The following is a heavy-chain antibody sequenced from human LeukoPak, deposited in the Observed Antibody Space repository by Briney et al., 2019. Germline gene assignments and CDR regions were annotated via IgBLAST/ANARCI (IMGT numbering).Heavy chain of an antibody. V-gene: IGHV1-8*01. D-gene: IGHD5-18*01. CDR3: AKNVRDTGTFDY. Sequence: GSVKVSCKASGYSFTTYDINWVRQATGQGLEWMGWMNPNSGNTGYAQRFQGRVTMTRDTSISTAYMELNSLTSEDTAVYYCAKNVRDTGTFDYWGQGTLVTVSS. CDR1: GYSFTTYD. CDR2: MNPNSGNT. J-gene: IGHJ4*02.